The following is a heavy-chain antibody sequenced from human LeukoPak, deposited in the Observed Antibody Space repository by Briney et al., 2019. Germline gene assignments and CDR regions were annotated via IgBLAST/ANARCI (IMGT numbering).Heavy chain of an antibody. CDR1: GFTFGDYA. CDR2: IRSKAYGGTT. D-gene: IGHD1-7*01. CDR3: TRGALELPY. Sequence: GGSLRLSCTASGFTFGDYAMSWVRQAPGKGLEWVGFIRSKAYGGTTEYAASVKGRFTISRDDSKSIAYLQMNSLKTEDTAVYYCTRGALELPYWGQGTLVTVSS. J-gene: IGHJ4*02. V-gene: IGHV3-49*04.